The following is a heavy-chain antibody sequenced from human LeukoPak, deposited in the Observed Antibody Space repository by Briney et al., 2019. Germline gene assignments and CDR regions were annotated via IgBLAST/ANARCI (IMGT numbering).Heavy chain of an antibody. CDR1: GGSISSYY. V-gene: IGHV4-59*08. D-gene: IGHD4-17*01. J-gene: IGHJ4*02. Sequence: SETLSLTCTVFGGSISSYYWSLIRQPPGKGLEWIGYIYYSGSTNYNPSLKSRVTISVDTSKNQFSLKLSSVTAADTAVYYCARWHGDYSDYWGQGTLVTVSS. CDR3: ARWHGDYSDY. CDR2: IYYSGST.